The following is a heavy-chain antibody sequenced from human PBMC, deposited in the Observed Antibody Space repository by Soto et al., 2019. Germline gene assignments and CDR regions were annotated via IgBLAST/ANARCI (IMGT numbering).Heavy chain of an antibody. V-gene: IGHV4-39*01. CDR1: GGSISTGSYY. CDR3: ARSYCSSTSCYRVPLGNWFDP. J-gene: IGHJ5*02. CDR2: IHYSGNT. D-gene: IGHD2-2*02. Sequence: QLQLQESGPGLVKPSETLSLTCTVSGGSISTGSYYWGWIRQPPGKGLEWIGGIHYSGNTYYNPSLKSRVTISVDTSKNQFSLKLNSVTAADTAVYSCARSYCSSTSCYRVPLGNWFDPWGQGTLVTVSS.